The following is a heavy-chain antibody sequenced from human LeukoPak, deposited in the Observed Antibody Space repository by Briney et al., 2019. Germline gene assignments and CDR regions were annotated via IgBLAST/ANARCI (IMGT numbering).Heavy chain of an antibody. Sequence: GGSLRLSCAASGFTLSSYAMSWVRQAPGKGLEWVSTISSGAPTTYYADSVKGRFTISRDDSKNTLYLQMNTLRAEDTAVYYCAKRHSSGWYYFDYWGQGTLVTVSS. CDR2: ISSGAPTT. CDR1: GFTLSSYA. V-gene: IGHV3-23*01. J-gene: IGHJ4*02. D-gene: IGHD6-19*01. CDR3: AKRHSSGWYYFDY.